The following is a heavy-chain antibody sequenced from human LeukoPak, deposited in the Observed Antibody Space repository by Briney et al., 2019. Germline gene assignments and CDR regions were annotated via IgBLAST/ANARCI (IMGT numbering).Heavy chain of an antibody. Sequence: GGSLRLSCAASGFTFSTFAMIWVRQPPGKGLEWVSSIFPSGGEIHYADSVRGRFTISRDNSKNTLYLQMNSLRAEDTAMYYCAKGMGPYCDGDCSSRIFDFWGQGTLVTVSS. V-gene: IGHV3-23*01. CDR3: AKGMGPYCDGDCSSRIFDF. CDR1: GFTFSTFA. J-gene: IGHJ4*02. CDR2: IFPSGGEI. D-gene: IGHD2-21*02.